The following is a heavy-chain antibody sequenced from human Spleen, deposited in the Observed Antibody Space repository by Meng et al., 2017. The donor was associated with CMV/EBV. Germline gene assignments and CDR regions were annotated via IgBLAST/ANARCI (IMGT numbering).Heavy chain of an antibody. CDR1: GGSFSGYY. Sequence: SETLSLTCAVYGGSFSGYYWSWIRQPPGKGLEWIGEINHSGSTNYNPSLKSRVTISVDTSKNQFSLKLSSVTAADTAVYYCARHHCSSTSCYLYGYYFDYWGQGTLVTVSS. V-gene: IGHV4-34*01. CDR3: ARHHCSSTSCYLYGYYFDY. D-gene: IGHD2-2*01. J-gene: IGHJ4*02. CDR2: INHSGST.